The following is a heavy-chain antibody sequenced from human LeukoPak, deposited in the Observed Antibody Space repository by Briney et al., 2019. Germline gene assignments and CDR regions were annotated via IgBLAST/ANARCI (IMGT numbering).Heavy chain of an antibody. CDR3: ARHLNLKWDYEDY. CDR1: GGSMGSKY. D-gene: IGHD4-17*01. V-gene: IGHV4-34*01. Sequence: SETLSLTCTVSGGSMGSKYWSWIRQPPGKGLEWIGEINHSGSTNYNPSLKSRVTISVDTSKNQFSLKLSSVTAADTAVYYCARHLNLKWDYEDYWGQGTLVTVSS. J-gene: IGHJ4*02. CDR2: INHSGST.